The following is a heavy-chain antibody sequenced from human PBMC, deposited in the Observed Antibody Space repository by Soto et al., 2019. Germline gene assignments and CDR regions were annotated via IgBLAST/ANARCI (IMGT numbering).Heavy chain of an antibody. V-gene: IGHV4-4*02. J-gene: IGHJ6*02. D-gene: IGHD2-2*01. CDR2: IYHSGST. Sequence: SETLSLTCAVSGGSISSSNWWSWVRQPPGKGLEWIGEIYHSGSTNYNPSLKSRVTISVDKSKNQFSLKLSSVTAADTAVYYCASRYCSSTSCFNYYYYGMDVWGQGTTVTV. CDR3: ASRYCSSTSCFNYYYYGMDV. CDR1: GGSISSSNW.